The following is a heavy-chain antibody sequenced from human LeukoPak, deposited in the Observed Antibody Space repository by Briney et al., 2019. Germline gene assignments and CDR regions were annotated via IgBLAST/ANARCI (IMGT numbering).Heavy chain of an antibody. CDR1: GGSFSGYY. J-gene: IGHJ4*02. Sequence: SETLSLTCAVYGGSFSGYYWSWIRQPPGKGLEWIGEINHSGSTNYNPSLKSRVTISVDTSKNQFSLKLGSVTAADTAVYYCARGERKIVALDYWGQGTLVTVSS. CDR3: ARGERKIVALDY. D-gene: IGHD5-12*01. CDR2: INHSGST. V-gene: IGHV4-34*01.